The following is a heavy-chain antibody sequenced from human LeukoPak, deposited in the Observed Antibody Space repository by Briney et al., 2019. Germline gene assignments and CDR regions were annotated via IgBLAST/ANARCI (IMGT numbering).Heavy chain of an antibody. D-gene: IGHD1-26*01. Sequence: GESLKISCKGSGYRCTSYFSGWLRQMPGKGLEWMGIIYPGDSDTRYNPSFQSQVTISADKSISAAYLQWSSLTASDTAMYYCARESGGATHPSDAFDIWGQGTMVSVSS. J-gene: IGHJ3*02. CDR2: IYPGDSDT. CDR1: GYRCTSYF. V-gene: IGHV5-51*01. CDR3: ARESGGATHPSDAFDI.